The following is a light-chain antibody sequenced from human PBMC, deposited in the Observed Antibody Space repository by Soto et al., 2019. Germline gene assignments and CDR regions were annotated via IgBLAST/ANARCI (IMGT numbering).Light chain of an antibody. CDR3: QQYNDSFPYT. CDR2: KAS. V-gene: IGKV1-5*03. J-gene: IGKJ2*01. CDR1: QSISTW. Sequence: DIQMTQSPSTLSASVEDRVTSTCRASQSISTWLAWYQKKPGTAPKLLIYKASTLENGVPSRFSSSRSGTEFTLTVSSLQPDDFATYYCQQYNDSFPYTFGQGTKLEIK.